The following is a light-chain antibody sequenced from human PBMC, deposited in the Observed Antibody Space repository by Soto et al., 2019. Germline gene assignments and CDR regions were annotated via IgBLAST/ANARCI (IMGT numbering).Light chain of an antibody. CDR2: AAS. Sequence: EIVMTQSPATLSVSPGQRVTLSCRASQSISSNLAWYQQTPGQTPRLLIYAASNRATGIPARFSGSGSGTDFTLTISSLEPDDFAVYYCQHYNSYSEAFGQGTKVDIK. J-gene: IGKJ1*01. V-gene: IGKV3D-15*01. CDR3: QHYNSYSEA. CDR1: QSISSN.